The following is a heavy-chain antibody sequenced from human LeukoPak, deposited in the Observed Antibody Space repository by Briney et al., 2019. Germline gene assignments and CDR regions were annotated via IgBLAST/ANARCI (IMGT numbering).Heavy chain of an antibody. D-gene: IGHD1-1*01. CDR3: ARVSGTWGYFYMDV. Sequence: ASVKVSCKPFGSAVSSHGSTWVRQAPGQQLEWMGWISTYDGKTDYAHDFQGRGTVTIDAPTGTAYMGVRSLRSDGTAVYWCARVSGTWGYFYMDVWAKGSTVTVSS. CDR2: ISTYDGKT. CDR1: GSAVSSHG. V-gene: IGHV1-18*01. J-gene: IGHJ6*03.